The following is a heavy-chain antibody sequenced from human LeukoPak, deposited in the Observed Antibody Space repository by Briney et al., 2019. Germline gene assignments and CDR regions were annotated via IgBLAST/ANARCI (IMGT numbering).Heavy chain of an antibody. Sequence: GGSLRLSCAASGFTFSSYAMSWVRQAPGKGLEWVSAISGSGGSTYYADSVKGRLTISRDNSKNTLYLQMNSLRAEDTAVYYCARTAMVRYYGMDVWGQGTTVTVSS. CDR3: ARTAMVRYYGMDV. V-gene: IGHV3-23*01. CDR2: ISGSGGST. CDR1: GFTFSSYA. J-gene: IGHJ6*02. D-gene: IGHD5-18*01.